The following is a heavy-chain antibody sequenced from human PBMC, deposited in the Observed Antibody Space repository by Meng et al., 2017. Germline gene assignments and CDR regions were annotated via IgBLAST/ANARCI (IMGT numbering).Heavy chain of an antibody. V-gene: IGHV1-69*01. J-gene: IGHJ4*02. CDR1: GGTFSSYA. CDR2: IIPIFGTA. CDR3: ASYSSVRGIAY. D-gene: IGHD3-10*01. Sequence: QAEVGWSGAELKKPGSSVKVSCKASGGTFSSYAISWVRQAPGQGLEWMGGIIPIFGTANYAQKFQGRVTITADESTSTAYMELSSLRSEDTAVYYCASYSSVRGIAYWGQGTLVTVSS.